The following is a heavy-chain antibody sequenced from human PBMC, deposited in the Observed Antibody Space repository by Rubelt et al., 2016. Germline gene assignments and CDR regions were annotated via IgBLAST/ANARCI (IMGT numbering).Heavy chain of an antibody. J-gene: IGHJ6*02. CDR3: TTDPSPYYGMDV. Sequence: GQLVESGGGLVKPGGSLRLSCAASGFTFSDYYMSWIRQAPGKGLEWVGRIKSKTDGGTTDYAAPVKGRFTISRDDSKNTLYLQMNSLKTEDTAVYYCTTDPSPYYGMDVWGQGTTVTVSS. V-gene: IGHV3-15*01. CDR1: GFTFSDYY. CDR2: IKSKTDGGTT.